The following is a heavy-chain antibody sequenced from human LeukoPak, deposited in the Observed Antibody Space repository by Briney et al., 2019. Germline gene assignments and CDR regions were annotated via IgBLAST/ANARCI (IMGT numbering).Heavy chain of an antibody. CDR3: ARETGDVLLGAFDI. CDR1: GFXFSGYD. CDR2: IGTVGDT. V-gene: IGHV3-13*04. D-gene: IGHD3-10*01. Sequence: PGGSLRLSCAASGFXFSGYDFHWVRQATGRGLEWVSAIGTVGDTHYLDSVKGRFTISRENAKNSLYLRMNSLRAGDTAVYYCARETGDVLLGAFDIWGQGTMVTVSS. J-gene: IGHJ3*02.